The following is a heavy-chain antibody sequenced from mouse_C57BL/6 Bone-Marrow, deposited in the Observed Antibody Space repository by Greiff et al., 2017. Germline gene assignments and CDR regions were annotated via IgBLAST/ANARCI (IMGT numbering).Heavy chain of an antibody. V-gene: IGHV2-2*01. J-gene: IGHJ2*01. Sequence: QVQLKESGPGLVQPSQSLSITCTVSGFSLTSYGVHWVRQSPGKGLEWLGVIWSGGSTDYNAPFISRLSISKDNSKSQVFFKMNSLQADDTAIYYCATPYSNCDYWGPGTTLTVSS. CDR3: ATPYSNCDY. CDR1: GFSLTSYG. CDR2: IWSGGST. D-gene: IGHD2-5*01.